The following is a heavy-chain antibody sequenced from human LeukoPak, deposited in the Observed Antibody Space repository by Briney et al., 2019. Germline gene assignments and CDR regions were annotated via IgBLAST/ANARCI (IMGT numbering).Heavy chain of an antibody. Sequence: SETLSLTCTVSGGSINFYYWSWIRQPAGKGLEWIGRIYSTGSTNYSPSLKSRVTMSVDKSKNQFSLNLSSVTAADTAVYYCARVALSSGYTFAFDMWGQGTMVTVSS. J-gene: IGHJ3*02. V-gene: IGHV4-4*07. CDR3: ARVALSSGYTFAFDM. CDR2: IYSTGST. CDR1: GGSINFYY. D-gene: IGHD3-22*01.